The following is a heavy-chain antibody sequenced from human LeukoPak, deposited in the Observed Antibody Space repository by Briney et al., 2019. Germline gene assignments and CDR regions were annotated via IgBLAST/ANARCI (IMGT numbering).Heavy chain of an antibody. CDR3: ARDDYYGMDV. CDR2: IKQDGSEK. J-gene: IGHJ6*02. Sequence: GGSLRPSCAASGFTFDDYGMSWVRQAPGKGLEWVANIKQDGSEKYYVDSVKGRFTISRDNAKNSLYLQMNSLRAEDTAVYYCARDDYYGMDVWGQGTTVTVSS. CDR1: GFTFDDYG. V-gene: IGHV3-7*04.